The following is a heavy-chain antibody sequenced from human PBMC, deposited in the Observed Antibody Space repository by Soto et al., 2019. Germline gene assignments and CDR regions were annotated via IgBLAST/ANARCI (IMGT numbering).Heavy chain of an antibody. CDR1: GFTFSSYA. CDR2: ISGSGGST. J-gene: IGHJ5*02. Sequence: GGSLRLSCAASGFTFSSYAMSWVRQAPGKGLEWVSAISGSGGSTYYADSVKGRFTISRDNSKNTLYLQMNSLRAEDTAVYYCAKDKARVRPKIERVNWFDPWGQGTLVTVSS. CDR3: AKDKARVRPKIERVNWFDP. V-gene: IGHV3-23*01. D-gene: IGHD2-21*01.